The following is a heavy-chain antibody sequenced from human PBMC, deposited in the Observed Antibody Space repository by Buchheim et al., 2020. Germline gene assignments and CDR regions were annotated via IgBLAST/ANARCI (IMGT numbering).Heavy chain of an antibody. CDR3: AREEWGLRSLDY. CDR1: GGSISTGDYY. Sequence: QVQLQESGPGLVKPSQTLSLTCTVSGGSISTGDYYWSWIRQPPGKGLEWIGYIYNIGSTYYNPSLKSRVSISVDTSMNQFSLRLSSVTAADTAVYYCAREEWGLRSLDYWGQGTL. J-gene: IGHJ4*02. CDR2: IYNIGST. D-gene: IGHD1-26*01. V-gene: IGHV4-30-4*01.